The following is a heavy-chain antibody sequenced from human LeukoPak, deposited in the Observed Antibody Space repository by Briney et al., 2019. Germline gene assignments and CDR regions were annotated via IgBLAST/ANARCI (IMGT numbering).Heavy chain of an antibody. CDR2: IRSKAYGGTT. Sequence: LERVGFIRSKAYGGTTEYAASVKGRFTISRDDSKSIAYLQMNSLKTEDTAVYYCTRVLDSSGSYYYYYGMDVWGQGTTVTVSS. V-gene: IGHV3-49*02. CDR3: TRVLDSSGSYYYYYGMDV. D-gene: IGHD3-10*01. J-gene: IGHJ6*02.